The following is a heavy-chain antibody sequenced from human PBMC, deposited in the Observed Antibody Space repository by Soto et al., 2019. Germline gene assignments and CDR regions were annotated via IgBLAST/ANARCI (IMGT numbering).Heavy chain of an antibody. V-gene: IGHV1-2*04. CDR3: ATEARPVVDSDFRAAYFTYFDQ. D-gene: IGHD3-3*01. CDR2: INPNSGAT. Sequence: QVQLVQSGAEVRKPGASVRVSCKASGYTFTGHYIHWVRQAPGQGLEWMGWINPNSGATNYAQKFQDWFYMSRDTSICAAYMELTRRRSDATAVSYCATEARPVVDSDFRAAYFTYFDQWGQGTLVTVSS. CDR1: GYTFTGHY. J-gene: IGHJ4*02.